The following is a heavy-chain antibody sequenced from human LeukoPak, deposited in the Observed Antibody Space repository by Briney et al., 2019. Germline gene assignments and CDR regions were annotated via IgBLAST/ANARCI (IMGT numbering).Heavy chain of an antibody. Sequence: PSQTLSLTCTVSGGSISSGSYYWPWIRQPAGKGLEWIGRIYTGGSTNYNPSLKSLVTISIDTSKNQFSLKLNSVTAADTAVYYCARDLYYYGPGSNWFDPWGQGTLVTVSS. CDR2: IYTGGST. CDR1: GGSISSGSYY. V-gene: IGHV4-61*02. D-gene: IGHD3-10*01. CDR3: ARDLYYYGPGSNWFDP. J-gene: IGHJ5*02.